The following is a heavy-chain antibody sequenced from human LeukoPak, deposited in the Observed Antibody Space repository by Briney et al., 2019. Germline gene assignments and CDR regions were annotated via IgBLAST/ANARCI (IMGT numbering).Heavy chain of an antibody. J-gene: IGHJ3*02. CDR3: ARDRDYVSSGWSSYAFDI. CDR2: ISSSSSYI. CDR1: GFTFSSYS. Sequence: KPGGSLRLSCAASGFTFSSYSMNWVRQAPGKGLEWASSISSSSSYIYYADSVKGRFTISRDNAKNSLYLQMNSLRAEDTAVYYCARDRDYVSSGWSSYAFDIWGQGTMVTVSS. D-gene: IGHD6-19*01. V-gene: IGHV3-21*01.